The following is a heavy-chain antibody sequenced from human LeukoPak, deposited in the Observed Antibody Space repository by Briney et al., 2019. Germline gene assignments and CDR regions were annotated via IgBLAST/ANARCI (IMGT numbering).Heavy chain of an antibody. D-gene: IGHD2-21*01. V-gene: IGHV1-2*02. CDR2: INPNSGDN. CDR1: GYGFSDYY. Sequence: VASVKVSCKASGYGFSDYYMHWVRQAPGQGLEYMGWINPNSGDNSCAQKFQGRVSMTRDTSITTLYMELTSLRSDDTAVYFCARGGGIQSCGGKTCFRGFAYWGQGTLVTVSS. J-gene: IGHJ4*02. CDR3: ARGGGIQSCGGKTCFRGFAY.